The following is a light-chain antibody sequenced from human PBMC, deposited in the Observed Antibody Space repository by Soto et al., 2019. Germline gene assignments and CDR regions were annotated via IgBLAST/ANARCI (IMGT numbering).Light chain of an antibody. V-gene: IGLV1-47*01. J-gene: IGLJ2*01. CDR1: SSNMGTNY. Sequence: QSVLTQAPSTSGTPGQRVTISCSGSSSNMGTNYVYWYQQLPGTAPKLLIYRNNQRPSGVPDRFSGSKSGTSASLAISGLRSEDEAHYYCAAWDDSLNGVLFGGGTKVTVL. CDR2: RNN. CDR3: AAWDDSLNGVL.